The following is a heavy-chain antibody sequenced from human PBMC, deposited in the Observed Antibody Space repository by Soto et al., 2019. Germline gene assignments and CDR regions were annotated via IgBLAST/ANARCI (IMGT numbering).Heavy chain of an antibody. V-gene: IGHV3-33*01. CDR3: ARDIVVVVAAPIGGGMDV. CDR2: IWYDGSNK. CDR1: GFTFSSYG. D-gene: IGHD2-15*01. Sequence: QVQLVESGGGVVQPGRSLRLSCAASGFTFSSYGMHWVRQAPGKGLEWVAVIWYDGSNKYYADSVKGRFTISRDNSKNTLYLKMNSLRAEDTAVYYCARDIVVVVAAPIGGGMDVWGQGTTVTVSS. J-gene: IGHJ6*02.